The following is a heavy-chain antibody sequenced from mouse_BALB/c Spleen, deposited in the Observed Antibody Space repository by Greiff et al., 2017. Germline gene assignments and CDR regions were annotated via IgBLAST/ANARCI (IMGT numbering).Heavy chain of an antibody. CDR2: INPSSGYT. Sequence: QVQLQQSAAELARPGASVKMSCKASGYTFTSYSMHWVKQRPGQGLEWIGYINPSSGYTEYNQKFKDKTTLTADKSSSTAYMQLSSLTSEDSEVYYYASGGEYARDDYPMAYWGQGTLVTVSA. D-gene: IGHD2-4*01. V-gene: IGHV1-4*02. J-gene: IGHJ3*01. CDR1: GYTFTSYS. CDR3: ASGGEYARDDYPMAY.